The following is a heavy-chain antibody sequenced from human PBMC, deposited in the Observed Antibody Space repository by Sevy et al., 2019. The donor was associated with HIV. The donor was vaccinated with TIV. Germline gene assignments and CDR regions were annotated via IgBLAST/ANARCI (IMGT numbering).Heavy chain of an antibody. Sequence: ASVKVSCKASGYTFSGYDINWERQATGRGLEWMGWMNPDSGRRGYAPKFQGRVTMTTNTSIDTAYMELRRLRSEDSAVYYCARADLDSSTFFYYYGMDVWGQGTTVTVSS. CDR3: ARADLDSSTFFYYYGMDV. CDR2: MNPDSGRR. J-gene: IGHJ6*02. CDR1: GYTFSGYD. D-gene: IGHD6-13*01. V-gene: IGHV1-8*02.